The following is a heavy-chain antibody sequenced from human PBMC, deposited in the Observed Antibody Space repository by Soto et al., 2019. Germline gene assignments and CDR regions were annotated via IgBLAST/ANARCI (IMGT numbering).Heavy chain of an antibody. CDR3: AREARGYSYGSYFDY. Sequence: PSETLSLTCAVYGGSFSGYYWSWIRQPPGKGLEWIGEINHSGSTNYNPSLKSRVTISVDTSKNQFSLKLSSVTAADTVFYYCAREARGYSYGSYFDYWGQGTLVTVSS. CDR1: GGSFSGYY. V-gene: IGHV4-34*01. J-gene: IGHJ4*02. D-gene: IGHD5-18*01. CDR2: INHSGST.